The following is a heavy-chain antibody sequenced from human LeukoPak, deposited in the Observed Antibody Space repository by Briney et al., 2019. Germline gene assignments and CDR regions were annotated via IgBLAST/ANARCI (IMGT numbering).Heavy chain of an antibody. J-gene: IGHJ5*02. V-gene: IGHV4-39*01. D-gene: IGHD3-10*01. Sequence: SETLSLTCTVSGGSISSSSYYWGWIRQPPGKGLEWIGSIYYSGYTYYNASVESRVTISVDTSKNQFSLKLSSVTAADTAVYYCARNRYYYGSGSYGVPNWFDPWGQGTLVTVSS. CDR1: GGSISSSSYY. CDR2: IYYSGYT. CDR3: ARNRYYYGSGSYGVPNWFDP.